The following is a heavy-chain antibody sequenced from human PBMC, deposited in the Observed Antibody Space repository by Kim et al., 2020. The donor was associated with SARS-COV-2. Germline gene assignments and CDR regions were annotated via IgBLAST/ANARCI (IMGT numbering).Heavy chain of an antibody. V-gene: IGHV1-69*13. D-gene: IGHD3-22*01. J-gene: IGHJ3*02. Sequence: SVKVSCKASGGTFSSYAISWVRQAPGQGLEWMGGIIPIFGTANYAQKFQGRVTITADESTSTAYMELSSLRSEDTAVYYCARPRSPYYYDSSGYYGQDAFDIWGQGTMVTVSS. CDR1: GGTFSSYA. CDR2: IIPIFGTA. CDR3: ARPRSPYYYDSSGYYGQDAFDI.